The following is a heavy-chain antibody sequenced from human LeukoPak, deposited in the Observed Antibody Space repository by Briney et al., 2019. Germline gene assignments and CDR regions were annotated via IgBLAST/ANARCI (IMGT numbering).Heavy chain of an antibody. D-gene: IGHD6-19*01. V-gene: IGHV3-7*01. Sequence: GGSLRLSCAASGFTFTSYWMSWVRQAPGKGLEWVANIQQDGSEKYYVDSVKGRFTISSDNAKNSLYLQMNSLRVEDTAVYYCARGRRSDGSGPPYFDYWGQGTLVTVSS. CDR2: IQQDGSEK. CDR3: ARGRRSDGSGPPYFDY. CDR1: GFTFTSYW. J-gene: IGHJ4*02.